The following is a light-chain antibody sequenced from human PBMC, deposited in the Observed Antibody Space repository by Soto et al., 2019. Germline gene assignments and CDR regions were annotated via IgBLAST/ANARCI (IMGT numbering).Light chain of an antibody. CDR2: EGS. CDR3: CSYAGSSTFYV. Sequence: QSVLTQPASVSGSPGQSITISCTGTSSDVGSYNLVSWYQQHPGKAPKLMIYEGSKRPSGVSNRFSGSKSGNTASLTLSGLQAEDEADYYCCSYAGSSTFYVFGTGTKLTVL. CDR1: SSDVGSYNL. J-gene: IGLJ1*01. V-gene: IGLV2-23*01.